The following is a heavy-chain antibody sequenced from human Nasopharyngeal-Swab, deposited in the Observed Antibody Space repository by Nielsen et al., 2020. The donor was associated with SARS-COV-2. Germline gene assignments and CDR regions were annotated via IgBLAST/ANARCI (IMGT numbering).Heavy chain of an antibody. V-gene: IGHV3-23*01. CDR2: ISGSGGST. Sequence: GESLKISCAASVFTFSSYAMSWVRQAPGKGLEWVSAISGSGGSTYYADSVNGRFTISRDNSKNTLYLQMNSLRAADTAVYYCAKDLISAAAATGFDAFDIWGQGTMVTVSS. CDR1: VFTFSSYA. D-gene: IGHD6-13*01. CDR3: AKDLISAAAATGFDAFDI. J-gene: IGHJ3*02.